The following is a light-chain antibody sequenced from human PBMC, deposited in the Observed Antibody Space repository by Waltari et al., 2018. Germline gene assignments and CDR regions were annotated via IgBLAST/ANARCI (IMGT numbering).Light chain of an antibody. CDR1: QSVLHTSNKNNY. J-gene: IGKJ2*01. Sequence: DIVMTQSPDSLAVFLGERATINCKSSQSVLHTSNKNNYLAWYQQKPGQPPKLLIYWASTRPSGVPDRFTGGGSGTDFTLTISNLQAEDVAVYFCQQYYTSSMYTFGQGTKLEIK. CDR3: QQYYTSSMYT. CDR2: WAS. V-gene: IGKV4-1*01.